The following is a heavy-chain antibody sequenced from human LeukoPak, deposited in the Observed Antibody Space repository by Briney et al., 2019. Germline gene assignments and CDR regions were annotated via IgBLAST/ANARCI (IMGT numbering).Heavy chain of an antibody. Sequence: ASVKVSCKASGYTFTTYGISWVRQAPGQGLEWMGWINANNGDTHYAQKLQGRITMTTDTSTSTVYMELRSLRSYDTAVYYCTRDFVLLTSYDVFENWGQGTLVTVSS. V-gene: IGHV1-18*01. D-gene: IGHD3-3*01. CDR3: TRDFVLLTSYDVFEN. J-gene: IGHJ4*02. CDR2: INANNGDT. CDR1: GYTFTTYG.